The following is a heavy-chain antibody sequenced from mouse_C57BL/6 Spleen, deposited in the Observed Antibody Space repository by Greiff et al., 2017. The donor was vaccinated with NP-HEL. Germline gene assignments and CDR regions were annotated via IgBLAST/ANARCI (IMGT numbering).Heavy chain of an antibody. J-gene: IGHJ3*01. CDR3: ARRGYSNGAWFAY. CDR2: IYWDDDK. D-gene: IGHD2-5*01. Sequence: QVTLKESGPGILQSSQTLSLTCSFSGFSLSTSGMGVSWIRQPSGKGLEWLAHIYWDDDKRYNPSLKSRLTISKDTSRNQVFLKITSVDTADTATYYCARRGYSNGAWFAYWGQGTLVTVSA. CDR1: GFSLSTSGMG. V-gene: IGHV8-12*01.